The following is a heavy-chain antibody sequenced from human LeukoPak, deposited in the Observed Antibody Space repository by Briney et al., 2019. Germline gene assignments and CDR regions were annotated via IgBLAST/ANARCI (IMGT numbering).Heavy chain of an antibody. CDR2: IYYSGST. V-gene: IGHV4-39*07. J-gene: IGHJ6*03. CDR3: ARRYCSGGSCLEGDYMDV. CDR1: GGSISSSSYY. Sequence: SETLSLTCTVSGGSISSSSYYWSWIRQPPGKGLEWIGSIYYSGSTYYNPSLKSRVTISVDTSKNQFSLKLSSVTAADTAVYYCARRYCSGGSCLEGDYMDVWGKGTTVTVSS. D-gene: IGHD2-15*01.